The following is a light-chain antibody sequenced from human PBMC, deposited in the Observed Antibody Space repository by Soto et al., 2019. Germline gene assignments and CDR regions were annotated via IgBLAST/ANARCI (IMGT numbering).Light chain of an antibody. Sequence: QSVLTQPASVSGSPGQSITISCTGTSSDVGGYNYVSWYQQHPGKAPKLMIYDVSNRPSGISNRFSGSKSGNTASLTISGLQAEDEADYYCSSSTSSSTPFYVFGTGTQLTVL. CDR2: DVS. CDR1: SSDVGGYNY. V-gene: IGLV2-14*01. J-gene: IGLJ1*01. CDR3: SSSTSSSTPFYV.